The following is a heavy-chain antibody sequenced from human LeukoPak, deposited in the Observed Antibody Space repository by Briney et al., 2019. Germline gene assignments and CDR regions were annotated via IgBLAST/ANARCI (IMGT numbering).Heavy chain of an antibody. Sequence: SETLSLTCAVYGGSFSGYYWSWIHQPPGKGLEWIGEINHSGSTNYNPSLKSRVTISVDTSKNQFSLKLSSVTAADTAVYYCARRKGYYDILTGRKRTYYFDYWGQGTLVTVSS. CDR1: GGSFSGYY. CDR3: ARRKGYYDILTGRKRTYYFDY. CDR2: INHSGST. J-gene: IGHJ4*02. D-gene: IGHD3-9*01. V-gene: IGHV4-34*01.